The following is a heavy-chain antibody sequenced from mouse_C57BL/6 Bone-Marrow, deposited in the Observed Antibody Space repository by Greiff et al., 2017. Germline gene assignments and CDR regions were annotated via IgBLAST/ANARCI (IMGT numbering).Heavy chain of an antibody. J-gene: IGHJ3*01. CDR1: GYTFTSYW. D-gene: IGHD1-1*01. CDR2: IVPSDSYT. CDR3: ARSYYYGSSYAWFAY. V-gene: IGHV1-59*01. Sequence: QVQLQQPGAELVRPGTSVKLSCKASGYTFTSYWMHWVKQRPGQGLEWIGVIVPSDSYTNYNQKFKGKATLTVDTSSSTAYMQLSSLTSEDSAVYYCARSYYYGSSYAWFAYWGQGTLVTVSA.